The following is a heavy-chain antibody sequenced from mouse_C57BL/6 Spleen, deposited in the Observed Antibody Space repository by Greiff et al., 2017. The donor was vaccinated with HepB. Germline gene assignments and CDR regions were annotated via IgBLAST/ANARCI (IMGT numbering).Heavy chain of an antibody. CDR1: GYTFTSYC. CDR2: IHPSTGHT. Sequence: QVQLQPPVAELVKPGASVTLSCTASGYTFTSYCMHWVKQRPGQGLEWVGLIHPSTGHTNYNQKFKSKATLTVDKSSSTAYMQLSSLTSEDSAVYYCAARSTSSSFDYWGQGTTLTVSS. CDR3: AARSTSSSFDY. J-gene: IGHJ2*01. D-gene: IGHD1-1*01. V-gene: IGHV1-64*01.